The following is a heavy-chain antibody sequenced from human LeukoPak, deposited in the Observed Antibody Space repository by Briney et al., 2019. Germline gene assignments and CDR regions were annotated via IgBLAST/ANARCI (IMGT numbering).Heavy chain of an antibody. D-gene: IGHD3-22*01. J-gene: IGHJ4*02. V-gene: IGHV3-23*01. CDR1: GFTFSRYA. CDR2: ISGSGGST. CDR3: AKDLSPRYYDSGVDY. Sequence: PGGSLRLSCAASGFTFSRYAMSWVRQAPGKGLEWVSAISGSGGSTYYADSVKGRFTISRDNSKNTLYLQMNSLRAEDTAVYYCAKDLSPRYYDSGVDYWGQGTLVTVSS.